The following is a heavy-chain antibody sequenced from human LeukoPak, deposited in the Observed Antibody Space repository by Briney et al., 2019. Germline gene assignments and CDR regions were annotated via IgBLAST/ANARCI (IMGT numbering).Heavy chain of an antibody. CDR1: GSTFSSHA. CDR2: ISADGGIT. D-gene: IGHD6-19*01. Sequence: PGGSLRLSCAASGSTFSSHAMSWVRQAPGKGLEWVSTISADGGITYYADSVKGRFTISRDNSKNTLYLQMNSLRAEDTAVYYCGKDSLSDSSAWYLTPFDYWGQGTLVTVSS. J-gene: IGHJ4*02. CDR3: GKDSLSDSSAWYLTPFDY. V-gene: IGHV3-23*01.